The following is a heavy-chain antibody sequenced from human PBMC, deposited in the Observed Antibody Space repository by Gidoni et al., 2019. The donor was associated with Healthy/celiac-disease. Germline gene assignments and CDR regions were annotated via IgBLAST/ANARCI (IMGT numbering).Heavy chain of an antibody. J-gene: IGHJ5*02. V-gene: IGHV4-4*02. CDR2: IYHSGRT. Sequence: QVQLQESGPGLVKPSGTLSLTCAVSGGSISSSNWWRGVRQPPGKGLEWIGKIYHSGRTNYNPSLQSRVTISVDKSKNHFSLKLSSVTAADTAVYYCARKSTAAISVRNWFDPWGQGTLVTVSS. CDR1: GGSISSSNW. D-gene: IGHD2-2*01. CDR3: ARKSTAAISVRNWFDP.